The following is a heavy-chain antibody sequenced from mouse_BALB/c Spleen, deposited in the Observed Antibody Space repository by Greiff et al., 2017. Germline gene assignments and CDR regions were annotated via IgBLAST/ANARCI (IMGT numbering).Heavy chain of an antibody. CDR3: AKLTGEGDY. CDR1: GFTFSSFG. J-gene: IGHJ2*01. CDR2: ISSGSSTI. Sequence: EVKLVESGGGLVQPGGSRKLSCAASGFTFSSFGMHWVRQAPEKGLEWVAYISSGSSTIYYADTVKGRFTISRDNPKNTLFLQMTSLRSEDTAMYYCAKLTGEGDYWGQGTTLTVSS. V-gene: IGHV5-17*02. D-gene: IGHD4-1*01.